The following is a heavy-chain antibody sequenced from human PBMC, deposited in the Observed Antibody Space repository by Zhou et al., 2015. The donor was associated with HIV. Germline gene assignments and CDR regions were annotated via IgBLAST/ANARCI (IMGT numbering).Heavy chain of an antibody. D-gene: IGHD5-24*01. CDR1: GFSISDRY. CDR2: IYLDGKT. J-gene: IGHJ6*02. V-gene: IGHV3-66*02. Sequence: DVQLVESGGSLVQPGGSLRVSCAASGFSISDRYMSWVRQAPGKGLEWVSVIYLDGKTYYADSVKGRFIMSRDNSKNTLSLQMNSLRVEDTAVYYCARDGQGRHGLDVWGPGTTVRVSS. CDR3: ARDGQGRHGLDV.